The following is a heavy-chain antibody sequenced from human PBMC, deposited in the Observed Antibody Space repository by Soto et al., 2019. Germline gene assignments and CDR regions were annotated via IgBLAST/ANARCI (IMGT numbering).Heavy chain of an antibody. J-gene: IGHJ6*02. D-gene: IGHD1-26*01. Sequence: QVQLVQSGAEAKKPGASLKVSCKASGYTFSDYYIHWVRQAPGQGLEWMGWIDADSGDTKYAQKLQGWVTMTRDTTINTAYMEVTRLRCADTAVYSCARTPNNGRAGVYGMDVWGQGTTVTVSS. CDR1: GYTFSDYY. V-gene: IGHV1-2*04. CDR3: ARTPNNGRAGVYGMDV. CDR2: IDADSGDT.